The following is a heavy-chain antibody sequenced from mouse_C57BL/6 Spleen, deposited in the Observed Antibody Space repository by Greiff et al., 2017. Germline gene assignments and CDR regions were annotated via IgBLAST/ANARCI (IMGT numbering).Heavy chain of an antibody. J-gene: IGHJ2*01. CDR1: GYTFTSYW. Sequence: QVQLQQPGAELVRPGTSVKLSCKASGYTFTSYWMHWVKQRPGQGLEWIGVIDPSDSYTNYNQKFKGKATLTVDTSSSTAYMQLSSLTSEDSAVYYCARSDSAGYYFDYRGQGTTLTVSS. CDR3: ARSDSAGYYFDY. V-gene: IGHV1-59*01. CDR2: IDPSDSYT. D-gene: IGHD3-2*02.